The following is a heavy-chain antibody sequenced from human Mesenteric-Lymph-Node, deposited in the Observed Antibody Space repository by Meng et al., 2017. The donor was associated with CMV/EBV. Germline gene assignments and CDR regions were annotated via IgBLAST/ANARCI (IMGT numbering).Heavy chain of an antibody. J-gene: IGHJ6*02. D-gene: IGHD1-26*01. CDR1: GFTFSSYG. V-gene: IGHV3-30*02. CDR2: IRYDGSNK. Sequence: GESLKISCAASGFTFSSYGMHWVRQAPGKGLEWVAFIRYDGSNKYYADSVKGRFTISRDNSKNTLYLQMNSLRAEDTAVYYCAREGKWELPIYGMDVWGQGTTVTVSS. CDR3: AREGKWELPIYGMDV.